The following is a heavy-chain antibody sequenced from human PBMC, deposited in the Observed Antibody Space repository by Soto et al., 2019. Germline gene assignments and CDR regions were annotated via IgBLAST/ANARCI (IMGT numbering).Heavy chain of an antibody. CDR1: GGSISSSSHY. J-gene: IGHJ4*02. V-gene: IGHV4-39*01. CDR2: IYYSGST. D-gene: IGHD6-13*01. CDR3: ARRSSGTFDY. Sequence: QLQLQESGPGLVKPSETLSLTCTVSGGSISSSSHYWGWIRQPPGKGLEWMGSIYYSGSTYYNPSLKRRVTMSVDTSKNQFSLKLSSVTAADTAVYYCARRSSGTFDYWGQGTLVTVSS.